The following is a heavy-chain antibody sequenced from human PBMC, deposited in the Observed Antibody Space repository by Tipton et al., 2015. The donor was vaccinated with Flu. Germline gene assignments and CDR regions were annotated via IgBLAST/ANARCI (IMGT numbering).Heavy chain of an antibody. CDR1: GGSFSGYY. Sequence: TLSLTCAVYGGSFSGYYWSWLRQPPGKGLEWIGEINHSGSTNYNPSLKSRVTISVDTSKNQFSLKLSSVTAADTAVYYCARGAEVVTASTGFDPWGQGTLVTVSS. J-gene: IGHJ5*02. CDR2: INHSGST. D-gene: IGHD2-21*02. CDR3: ARGAEVVTASTGFDP. V-gene: IGHV4-34*01.